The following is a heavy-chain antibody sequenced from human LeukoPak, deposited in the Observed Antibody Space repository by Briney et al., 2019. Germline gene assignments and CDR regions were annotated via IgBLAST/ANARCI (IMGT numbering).Heavy chain of an antibody. CDR2: ISSSSSCI. Sequence: GGSLRLSCAASGFSFDNRAMSWLRQAPGKGLEWVSSISSSSSCIYYADSVKGRFTISGDNAKNSLYLQMNSLRAEDTAVYYCAREVFNIVVVPAASDYWGQGTLVTVSS. J-gene: IGHJ4*02. CDR3: AREVFNIVVVPAASDY. CDR1: GFSFDNRA. V-gene: IGHV3-21*01. D-gene: IGHD2-2*01.